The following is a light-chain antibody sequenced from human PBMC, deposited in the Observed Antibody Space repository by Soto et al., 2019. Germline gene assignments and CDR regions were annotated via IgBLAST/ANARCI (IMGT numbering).Light chain of an antibody. J-gene: IGKJ1*01. CDR1: QGISSY. CDR2: AAS. V-gene: IGKV1-8*01. Sequence: AIRMTQSPSSLSASTGDRDTITCRASQGISSYLAWYQQKPGKAPKLLIYAASTLQSGVPSRFSGSGSGTDFTLTISCLQSEDFATYYCQQYYSYPPTFGQGTKVEIK. CDR3: QQYYSYPPT.